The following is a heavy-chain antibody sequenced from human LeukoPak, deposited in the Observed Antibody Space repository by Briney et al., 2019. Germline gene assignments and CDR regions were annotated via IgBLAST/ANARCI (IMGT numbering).Heavy chain of an antibody. CDR1: GFTFCRYS. CDR2: ISGSGGST. Sequence: GGALRLSFAASGFTFCRYSISWVRPTPGKGPEGVSAISGSGGSTYYADSVKGRFTISRDNSKNTLYLQMNSLRAEDTAVYYCAKPHSSSSGVDYWGQGTLVTVSS. D-gene: IGHD6-6*01. V-gene: IGHV3-23*01. CDR3: AKPHSSSSGVDY. J-gene: IGHJ4*02.